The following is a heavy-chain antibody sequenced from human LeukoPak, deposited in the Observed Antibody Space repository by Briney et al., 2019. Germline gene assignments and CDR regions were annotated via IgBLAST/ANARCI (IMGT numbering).Heavy chain of an antibody. Sequence: TGGSLRLSCAASGFTFSNYWMTWVRQAPGKGLEWVAVIWYDGSNKYYADSVKGRFTISRDNSKNTLYLQMNSLRAEDTAVYYCARDRAAAGTGAFDYWGQGTLVTVSS. D-gene: IGHD6-13*01. CDR2: IWYDGSNK. CDR1: GFTFSNYW. V-gene: IGHV3-33*08. J-gene: IGHJ4*02. CDR3: ARDRAAAGTGAFDY.